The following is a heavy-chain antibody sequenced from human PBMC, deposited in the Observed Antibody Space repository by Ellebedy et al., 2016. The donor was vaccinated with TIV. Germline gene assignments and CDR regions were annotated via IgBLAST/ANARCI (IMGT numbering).Heavy chain of an antibody. J-gene: IGHJ4*02. Sequence: SETLSLTCTVSGGSISSSSYYWGWIRQPPGKGLEWIGSIYYSGSTYYNPSLKSRVTISVDTSKNQFSLKLSSVTAADTAVYYCARDGATAMVTRDYWGQGTLVTVSS. V-gene: IGHV4-39*07. D-gene: IGHD5-18*01. CDR1: GGSISSSSYY. CDR2: IYYSGST. CDR3: ARDGATAMVTRDY.